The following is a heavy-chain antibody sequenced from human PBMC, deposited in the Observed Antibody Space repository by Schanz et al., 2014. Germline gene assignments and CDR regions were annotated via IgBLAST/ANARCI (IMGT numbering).Heavy chain of an antibody. CDR3: AKDKRGRSSWFFDY. Sequence: VQLVESGGGLVQPGRSLRLSCAASGFIFSYHAMHWVRQAPGKGLEWVAIITYDGSNTYHADSVKGRFTISRDNSKNTLYLQMNSLRAEDTAVYYCAKDKRGRSSWFFDYWGQGTLVTVSS. V-gene: IGHV3-30*18. D-gene: IGHD6-13*01. CDR1: GFIFSYHA. CDR2: ITYDGSNT. J-gene: IGHJ4*02.